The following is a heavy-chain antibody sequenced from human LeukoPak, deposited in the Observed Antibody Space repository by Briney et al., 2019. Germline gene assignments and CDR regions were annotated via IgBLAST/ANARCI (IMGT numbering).Heavy chain of an antibody. D-gene: IGHD2-2*01. CDR1: GLSLSTSGVG. J-gene: IGHJ4*02. CDR3: AHRRHGYCSTSCYSFDY. CDR2: IYWDDDM. V-gene: IGHV2-5*02. Sequence: SGPTLVKPTQTLTLTCTFSGLSLSTSGVGVGWIRQPPVKALEWLALIYWDDDMRYSPSLKSRLTITKDTSKNQVVHTMTNMDPVDTATYYCAHRRHGYCSTSCYSFDYWGQGTLVTVSS.